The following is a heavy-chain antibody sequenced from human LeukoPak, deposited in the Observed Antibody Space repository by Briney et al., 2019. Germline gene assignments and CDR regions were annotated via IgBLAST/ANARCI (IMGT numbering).Heavy chain of an antibody. Sequence: PSETLSLTCSVSGVSMNSHYLNWIRQPPGKGLEWIGFISGSGSTNYNPSLMSRVTMSLETSKRQFSLKLRSVTAADTAVYYCVVSPNQDFYDYWGQGTLVTVS. V-gene: IGHV4-4*09. J-gene: IGHJ4*02. CDR2: ISGSGST. CDR3: VVSPNQDFYDY. CDR1: GVSMNSHY.